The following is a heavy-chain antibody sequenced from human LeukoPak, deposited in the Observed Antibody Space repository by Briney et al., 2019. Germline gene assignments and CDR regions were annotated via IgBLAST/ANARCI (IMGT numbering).Heavy chain of an antibody. CDR1: GFTVSSNY. V-gene: IGHV3-53*01. CDR3: ARDRTEYSSGWYHWY. J-gene: IGHJ4*02. Sequence: GGSLRLSCAASGFTVSSNYMSWVRQAPGKGLEGVSVIYSGGSTYYADSVKGRFTISRDNSQNTLYLQMNSLRAEDTAVYYCARDRTEYSSGWYHWYWGQGTLVTVSS. CDR2: IYSGGST. D-gene: IGHD6-19*01.